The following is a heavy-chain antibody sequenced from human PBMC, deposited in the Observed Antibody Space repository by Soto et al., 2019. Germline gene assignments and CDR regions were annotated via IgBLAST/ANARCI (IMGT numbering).Heavy chain of an antibody. CDR3: AEGGYDLGH. CDR1: GFTFSSYA. D-gene: IGHD5-12*01. CDR2: ISGSGGNT. Sequence: GGSLRLSCAASGFTFSSYAMSWVRQAPGKGLEWVSSISGSGGNTYYADSVKGRFTISRDNAKNSLFLQMNSLKVEDTAVYYCAEGGYDLGHWGQGTLVTVSS. V-gene: IGHV3-23*01. J-gene: IGHJ1*01.